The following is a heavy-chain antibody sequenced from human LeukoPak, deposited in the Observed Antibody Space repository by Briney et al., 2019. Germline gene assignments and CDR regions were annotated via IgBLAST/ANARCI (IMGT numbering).Heavy chain of an antibody. CDR3: ARPGYGDYNFDY. V-gene: IGHV1-2*02. Sequence: XXXXWVRXXXGQGLEWMGWINPNSGGTNYAQKFQGRVTMTRDTSISTAYMELSRLRSDDTAVYYCARPGYGDYNFDYWGQGTLVTVSS. J-gene: IGHJ4*02. CDR2: INPNSGGT. D-gene: IGHD4-17*01. CDR1: XX.